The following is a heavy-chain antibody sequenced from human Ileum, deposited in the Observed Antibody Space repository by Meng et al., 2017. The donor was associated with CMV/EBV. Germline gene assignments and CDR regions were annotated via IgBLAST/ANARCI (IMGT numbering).Heavy chain of an antibody. J-gene: IGHJ4*02. V-gene: IGHV3-30*02. Sequence: RVRVGGGRVQGGGSRRHSWAACGCSVRSYGRHWVRRAPGKGLECVETIRDDGSYKYYADSVKSRITISRDNSKNTLYLQMNSLEPEDTAVYYCVRINYLDHWGQGTLVTVSS. CDR2: IRDDGSYK. CDR1: GCSVRSYG. CDR3: VRINYLDH.